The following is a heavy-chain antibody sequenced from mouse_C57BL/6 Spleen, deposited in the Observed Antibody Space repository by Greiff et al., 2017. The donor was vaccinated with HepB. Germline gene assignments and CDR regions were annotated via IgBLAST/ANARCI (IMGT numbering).Heavy chain of an antibody. Sequence: QVQLQQPGAELVRPGSSVKLSCKASGYTFTSYWMHWVKQRPIQGLEWIGNIDPSDSETHYNQKFKDKATLTVDKSSSTAYMQLSSLTSEDSAVYYCARVTAQATDYFDYWGQGTTLTVSS. CDR1: GYTFTSYW. D-gene: IGHD3-2*02. V-gene: IGHV1-52*01. J-gene: IGHJ2*01. CDR3: ARVTAQATDYFDY. CDR2: IDPSDSET.